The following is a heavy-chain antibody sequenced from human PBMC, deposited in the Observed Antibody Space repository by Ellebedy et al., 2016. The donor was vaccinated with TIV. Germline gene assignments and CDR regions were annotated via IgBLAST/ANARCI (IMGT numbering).Heavy chain of an antibody. V-gene: IGHV3-15*01. CDR1: GFTFSNAW. D-gene: IGHD5-18*01. CDR3: TTVYRYNYDSV. CDR2: IKSKTDGGAA. J-gene: IGHJ4*02. Sequence: GESLKISCAVSGFTFSNAWMNWVRQAPGKGLEWVGRIKSKTDGGAADYAAPVKGRFTISRDDSTNTLYLQMNSLKTEDTAVYFCTTVYRYNYDSVWGQGTLVTVSS.